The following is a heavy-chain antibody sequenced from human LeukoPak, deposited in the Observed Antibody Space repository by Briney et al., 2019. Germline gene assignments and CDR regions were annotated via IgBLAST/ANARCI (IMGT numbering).Heavy chain of an antibody. V-gene: IGHV1-18*01. CDR3: ARAPERLGWFDP. D-gene: IGHD1-1*01. CDR2: ISAYNGNT. J-gene: IGHJ5*02. Sequence: ASVNVSCKASGYTFTSYGISWVRQAPGQGLEWMGWISAYNGNTNYAQKFQGRVTMTTDTSTSTAYIELRSLRSDDTTVYYCARAPERLGWFDPWGQGTLVTVSS. CDR1: GYTFTSYG.